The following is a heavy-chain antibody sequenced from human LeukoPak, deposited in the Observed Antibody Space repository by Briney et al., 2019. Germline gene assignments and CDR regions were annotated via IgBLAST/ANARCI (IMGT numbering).Heavy chain of an antibody. V-gene: IGHV4-59*01. Sequence: SETLSLTCTVSGGSISSYYWSWIRQPPGKGLEYIGYIDYSGSTNYNPSLKSRVTISVDRSKNQFSLKVSSVTAAGTAVYYCARSEMGGYTFDHWGQGTLVTVSS. CDR3: ARSEMGGYTFDH. J-gene: IGHJ4*02. CDR2: IDYSGST. CDR1: GGSISSYY. D-gene: IGHD5-24*01.